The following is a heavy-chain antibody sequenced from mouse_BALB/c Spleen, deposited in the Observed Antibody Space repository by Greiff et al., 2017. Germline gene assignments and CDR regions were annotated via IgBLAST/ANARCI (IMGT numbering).Heavy chain of an antibody. Sequence: EVMLVESGGGLVQPKGSLKLSCAASGFTFNTYAMNWVRQAPGKGLEWVARIRSKSNNYATYYADSVKDRFTISRDDSQSMLYLQMNNLKTEDTAMYYCVSHRFRGYYAMDYWGQGTSVTVSS. J-gene: IGHJ4*01. CDR1: GFTFNTYA. CDR3: VSHRFRGYYAMDY. CDR2: IRSKSNNYAT. D-gene: IGHD2-14*01. V-gene: IGHV10-1*02.